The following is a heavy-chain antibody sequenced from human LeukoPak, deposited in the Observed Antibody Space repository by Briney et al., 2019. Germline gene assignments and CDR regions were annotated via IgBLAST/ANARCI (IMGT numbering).Heavy chain of an antibody. CDR2: VYYSGST. J-gene: IGHJ4*02. CDR3: ARYDSGGYYYI. CDR1: GGSIISGGHY. Sequence: PSQTLSLTCTVSGGSIISGGHYWSWLRQHPEKGLEWIGYVYYSGSTYYNPSLKSRVTVSVDTSKSQFSLKPISVTAADTAVYYCARYDSGGYYYIWGQGIQVTVSS. V-gene: IGHV4-31*03. D-gene: IGHD3-22*01.